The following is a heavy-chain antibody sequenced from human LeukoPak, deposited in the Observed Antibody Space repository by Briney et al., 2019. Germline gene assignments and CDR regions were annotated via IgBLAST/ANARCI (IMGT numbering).Heavy chain of an antibody. J-gene: IGHJ6*02. Sequence: GGSLRLSCAASGFTFSDYYMSWIRQAPGKGLEWISYISSSGGAMYYADSVKGRFTISRDNAKNSLYLQMNSLRAEDTAMYYCARDPPRDDILTGYYSSDYYYGMDVWGQGTTVTVSS. CDR2: ISSSGGAM. CDR3: ARDPPRDDILTGYYSSDYYYGMDV. CDR1: GFTFSDYY. V-gene: IGHV3-11*01. D-gene: IGHD3-9*01.